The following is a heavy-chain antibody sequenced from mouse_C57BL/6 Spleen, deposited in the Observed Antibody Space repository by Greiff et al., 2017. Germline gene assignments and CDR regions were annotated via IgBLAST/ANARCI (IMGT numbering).Heavy chain of an antibody. J-gene: IGHJ2*01. CDR2: IDPSDSYT. CDR1: GYTFTSYW. Sequence: QVQLQQSGAELVMPGASVKLSCKASGYTFTSYWMHWVKQRPGQGLEWIGEIDPSDSYTNYNQKFKGKSTLTVDKSSSTAYMQLSSLTSEDSAVYYCARSGNLLFDYWGQGTTLTVSS. CDR3: ARSGNLLFDY. V-gene: IGHV1-69*01. D-gene: IGHD2-1*01.